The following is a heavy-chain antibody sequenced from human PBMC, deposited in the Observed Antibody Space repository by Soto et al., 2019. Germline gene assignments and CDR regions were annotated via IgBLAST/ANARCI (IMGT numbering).Heavy chain of an antibody. CDR2: ISISSGNT. CDR1: GYTFSDYG. V-gene: IGHV1-18*04. D-gene: IGHD3-10*01. J-gene: IGHJ2*01. Sequence: QVQLVQSGAEVKKPGASVKVSCKASGYTFSDYGITWVRQAPGQGLEWMGWISISSGNTHFEESLQGRVTMTSDKTSTAYMDLWRLRSDDSAMYYCARSYNYGSYWYFDLWGRGTLVTVSS. CDR3: ARSYNYGSYWYFDL.